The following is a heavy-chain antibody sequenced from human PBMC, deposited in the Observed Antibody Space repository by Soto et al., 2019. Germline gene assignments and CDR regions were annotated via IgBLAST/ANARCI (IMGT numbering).Heavy chain of an antibody. J-gene: IGHJ4*02. Sequence: QVQLVQSVAEVKKPRSSVKVSCKASGGTFSRYSLNWVRQAPGQGLEWMGEIIPIFGTANYAQKFQGRVTITADESTSTASLEVSSLRSEDTAVYYCARDGGRHSGGIDYWGQGTLVRVSS. V-gene: IGHV1-69*01. CDR2: IIPIFGTA. D-gene: IGHD1-26*01. CDR3: ARDGGRHSGGIDY. CDR1: GGTFSRYS.